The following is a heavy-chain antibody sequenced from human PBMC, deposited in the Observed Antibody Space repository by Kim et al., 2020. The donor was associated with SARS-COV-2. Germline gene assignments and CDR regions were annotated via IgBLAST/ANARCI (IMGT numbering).Heavy chain of an antibody. CDR1: GFTFSSYA. J-gene: IGHJ4*02. D-gene: IGHD3-16*02. Sequence: GGSLRLSCAASGFTFSSYAMHWVRQAPGKGLEWVAVISYDGSNKYYADSVKGRFTISRDNSKNTLYLQMNSLRAEDTAVYYCARSLGGGYRYFDYWGQGTLVTVSS. CDR3: ARSLGGGYRYFDY. V-gene: IGHV3-30*04. CDR2: ISYDGSNK.